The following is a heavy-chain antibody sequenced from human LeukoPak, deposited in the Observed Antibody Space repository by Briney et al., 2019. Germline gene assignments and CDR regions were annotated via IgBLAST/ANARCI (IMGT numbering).Heavy chain of an antibody. D-gene: IGHD2-15*01. CDR3: ARGDESGGYYYYYMDV. CDR1: GDSVSSNSAA. V-gene: IGHV6-1*01. J-gene: IGHJ6*03. Sequence: SQTLSLTCAISGDSVSSNSAAWNWIRQSPSRGLEWLGRTYYRSKWYNDYAVSVKSRMTINPDTSKNQFSLQLNSVTPEDTAVYYCARGDESGGYYYYYMDVWGKGTTVTVSS. CDR2: TYYRSKWYN.